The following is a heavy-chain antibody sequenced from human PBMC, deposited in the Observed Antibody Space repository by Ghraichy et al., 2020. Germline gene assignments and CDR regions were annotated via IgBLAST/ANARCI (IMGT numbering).Heavy chain of an antibody. V-gene: IGHV4-39*01. D-gene: IGHD2-2*01. CDR3: ARLKGQYCSSTSCYATSGYFAG. Sequence: SETLSLTCTVSGGSISSSSYYWGWIRQPPGKGLEWIGSIYYSGSTYYNPSLKSRVTISVAPSKNQFSQKLSFVTAGDTAVYYCARLKGQYCSSTSCYATSGYFAGWGQGTLVTVSS. CDR2: IYYSGST. CDR1: GGSISSSSYY. J-gene: IGHJ4*02.